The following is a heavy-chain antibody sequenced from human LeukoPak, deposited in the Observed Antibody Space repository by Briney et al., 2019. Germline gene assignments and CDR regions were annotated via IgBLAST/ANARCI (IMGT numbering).Heavy chain of an antibody. V-gene: IGHV4-31*03. D-gene: IGHD5-18*01. CDR1: GGSISSGGYY. CDR2: IYYSGST. CDR3: ASGGYSYGSDWFDP. Sequence: PSETLSLTCTVSGGSISSGGYYWSWIRQHPGKGLEWIGYIYYSGSTYYNPSFKSRVTISVDTSKNQFSLKLSSVTAADTAVYYCASGGYSYGSDWFDPWGQGTLVTVSS. J-gene: IGHJ5*02.